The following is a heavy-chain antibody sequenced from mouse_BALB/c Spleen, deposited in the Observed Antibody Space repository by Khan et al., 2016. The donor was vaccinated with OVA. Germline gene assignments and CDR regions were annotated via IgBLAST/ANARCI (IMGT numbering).Heavy chain of an antibody. V-gene: IGHV1-26*01. CDR3: AIYRGYFDV. J-gene: IGHJ1*01. CDR1: GYSFTGYY. Sequence: VQLQQSGPDLVKPGASVKISCKASGYSFTGYYIPWVQQSHGKSLEWIGRVNPNNGGTSSIQKFKGQAILTVDKSSNTPYMELRSLRSEDSAVYSCAIYRGYFDVWGAGTTVTVSS. CDR2: VNPNNGGT.